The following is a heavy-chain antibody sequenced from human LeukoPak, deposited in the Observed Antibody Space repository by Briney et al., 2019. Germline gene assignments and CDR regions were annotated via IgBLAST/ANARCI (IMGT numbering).Heavy chain of an antibody. CDR1: GFTFDDYA. CDR3: TKVQNDYNFYYYMDV. Sequence: GGSLRLSCAASGFTFDDYAMHWVRQAPGKGLEWVSGISWNSGSIGYADSVKGRFTISRGNAKNSLYLQMNSLRVEDTALYFCTKVQNDYNFYYYMDVWGKGTTVTVSS. D-gene: IGHD3-3*01. CDR2: ISWNSGSI. J-gene: IGHJ6*03. V-gene: IGHV3-9*01.